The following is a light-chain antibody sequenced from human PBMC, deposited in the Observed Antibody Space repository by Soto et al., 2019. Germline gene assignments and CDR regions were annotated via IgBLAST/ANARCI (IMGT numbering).Light chain of an antibody. CDR3: QQRSNWPSIT. J-gene: IGKJ5*01. Sequence: EIVLTQSPATLSSSPGERATLSCRASQSVSSYLAWYQQKPGQAPRLLIYDASNRATGIPARFSGSGSGTDFTLTISSLEPEDFAVYYCQQRSNWPSITFGQGTRLEI. CDR2: DAS. CDR1: QSVSSY. V-gene: IGKV3-11*01.